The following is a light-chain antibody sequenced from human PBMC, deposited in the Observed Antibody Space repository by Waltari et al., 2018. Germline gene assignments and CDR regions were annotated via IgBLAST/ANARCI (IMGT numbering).Light chain of an antibody. CDR3: NSYTSSSSL. V-gene: IGLV2-14*03. J-gene: IGLJ2*01. Sequence: QSALTQPASVSGSPGQAITISCTGTSSDVGGYGYVSWYQQHPGKAPKLIIYDVNKRPSGVSSRFSGSKFGNTASLTISGLQADDEADYYCNSYTSSSSLFGGGTRLTVL. CDR1: SSDVGGYGY. CDR2: DVN.